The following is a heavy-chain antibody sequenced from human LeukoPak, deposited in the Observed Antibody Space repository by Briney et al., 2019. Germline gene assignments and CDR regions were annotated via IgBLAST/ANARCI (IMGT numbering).Heavy chain of an antibody. J-gene: IGHJ4*02. V-gene: IGHV4-59*08. D-gene: IGHD3-3*01. CDR2: IYYSGST. CDR3: ARTYYDFWSGYYSYYFAY. Sequence: SETLSLTCTVSGGSISSYYWSWIRQPPGKGLEWIGYIYYSGSTNYNPSLKSRVTISVDTSKNQFSLKLSSVTAADTAVYYCARTYYDFWSGYYSYYFAYWGQGTLVTVSS. CDR1: GGSISSYY.